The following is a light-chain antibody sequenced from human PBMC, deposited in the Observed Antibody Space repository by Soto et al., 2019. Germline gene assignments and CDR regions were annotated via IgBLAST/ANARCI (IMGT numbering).Light chain of an antibody. J-gene: IGKJ4*01. CDR3: QQYNNGLVT. Sequence: EIMMTQSPATLSVSPGERATLSCRASQSVSSNLAWYQQKPGQAPRLLIYGASTRATGIPARFSGSGSGTEFTLTISSLQSEDFEVYYCQQYNNGLVTFGGGTKVEIK. CDR1: QSVSSN. CDR2: GAS. V-gene: IGKV3-15*01.